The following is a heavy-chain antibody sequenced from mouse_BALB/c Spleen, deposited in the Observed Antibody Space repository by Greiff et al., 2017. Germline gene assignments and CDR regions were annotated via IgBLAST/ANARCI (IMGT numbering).Heavy chain of an antibody. CDR1: GYSFTGYF. Sequence: VQLQQSGPEPVKPGASVKISCKASGYSFTGYFMNWVMQSHGKSLEWIGRINPYNGDTFYNQKFKGKATLTVDKSSSTAHMELRSLASEDSAVYYCARMGDITTVSMDYWGQGTSVTVSS. J-gene: IGHJ4*01. CDR2: INPYNGDT. V-gene: IGHV1-20*02. D-gene: IGHD1-1*01. CDR3: ARMGDITTVSMDY.